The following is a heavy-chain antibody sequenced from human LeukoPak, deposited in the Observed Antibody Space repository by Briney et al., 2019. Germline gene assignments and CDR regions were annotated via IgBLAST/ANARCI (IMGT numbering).Heavy chain of an antibody. CDR1: GYTFTRYY. D-gene: IGHD5-24*01. Sequence: GASVKVSCKASGYTFTRYYMHWVRQAPGQGLEWMGMINTSGGSTSYAQQFQGRVTMTRDTSTSTVYMELSSLRSEDTAVYYCARESVLGYNSVYYFDYWGQGTLVTVSS. V-gene: IGHV1-46*01. CDR2: INTSGGST. J-gene: IGHJ4*02. CDR3: ARESVLGYNSVYYFDY.